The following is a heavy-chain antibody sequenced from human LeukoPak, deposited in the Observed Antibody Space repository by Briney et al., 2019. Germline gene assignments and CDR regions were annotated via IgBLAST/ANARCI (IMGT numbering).Heavy chain of an antibody. Sequence: GGSLRLSCAASGFTLSSYTMNWVRQAPGKGLEWVSSISGSGTSTYYADSVKGRFTISRDNSKNTLYLQMNSLRAEDTAVYYCAKSPIVGATFYFDYWGQGTLVTASS. V-gene: IGHV3-23*01. CDR2: ISGSGTST. D-gene: IGHD1-26*01. CDR1: GFTLSSYT. J-gene: IGHJ4*02. CDR3: AKSPIVGATFYFDY.